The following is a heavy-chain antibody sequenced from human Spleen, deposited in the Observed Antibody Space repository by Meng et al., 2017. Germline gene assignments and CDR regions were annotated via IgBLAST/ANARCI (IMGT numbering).Heavy chain of an antibody. J-gene: IGHJ4*02. Sequence: QVQLGQSGAEVMKPGSSVKVSCKALGGIFSNYVIGWVRQAPGQGLEWMGGINAVFGTTNYAQKFHNRVTITSDESTSTVYMELTRLTSEDTAVYFCARKAGNCISTTCYSLDYWGQGTLVTVSS. D-gene: IGHD2-2*01. CDR3: ARKAGNCISTTCYSLDY. CDR1: GGIFSNYV. CDR2: INAVFGTT. V-gene: IGHV1-69*05.